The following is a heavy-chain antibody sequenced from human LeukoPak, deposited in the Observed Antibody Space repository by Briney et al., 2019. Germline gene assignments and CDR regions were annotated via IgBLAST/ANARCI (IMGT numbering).Heavy chain of an antibody. V-gene: IGHV4-4*07. CDR2: IYNIGST. CDR3: ARDSERPPYYYYYMDV. J-gene: IGHJ6*03. CDR1: GGSISSYH. D-gene: IGHD3-10*01. Sequence: SETLSLTCNVSGGSISSYHWSWIRQPAGKGLEWVGRIYNIGSTNYNPSLKSRVFISVDKSKNLLSLKLISVTAADTAVYFCARDSERPPYYYYYMDVWGRGTTVTVSS.